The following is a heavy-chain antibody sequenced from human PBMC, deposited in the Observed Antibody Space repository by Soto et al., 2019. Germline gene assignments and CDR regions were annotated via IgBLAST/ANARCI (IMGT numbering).Heavy chain of an antibody. CDR3: ARDSSRDLAAAGPTTFDY. J-gene: IGHJ4*02. D-gene: IGHD6-13*01. Sequence: PGGSLRLSCAASGFTFSSYAMHWVRQAPGKGLEYVSAISSNGGSTYYANSVKGRFTISRDNSKNTLYLQMGSLRAEDMAVYYCARDSSRDLAAAGPTTFDYWGQGTLVTVSS. V-gene: IGHV3-64*01. CDR1: GFTFSSYA. CDR2: ISSNGGST.